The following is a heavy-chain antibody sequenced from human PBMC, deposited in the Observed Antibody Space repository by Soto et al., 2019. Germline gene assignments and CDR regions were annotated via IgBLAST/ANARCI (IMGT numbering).Heavy chain of an antibody. D-gene: IGHD6-19*01. Sequence: PSETLSLTCYVSGGSISSTNWWTWVRQPPGKGLEWIGEICHTGNTNYNPSVRSRVTISVDKSNEQFSLNLSAVTATDTAVYYCARHVNLPLAGTGFDSWGRGALVTVSS. CDR3: ARHVNLPLAGTGFDS. J-gene: IGHJ4*02. CDR1: GGSISSTNW. CDR2: ICHTGNT. V-gene: IGHV4-4*02.